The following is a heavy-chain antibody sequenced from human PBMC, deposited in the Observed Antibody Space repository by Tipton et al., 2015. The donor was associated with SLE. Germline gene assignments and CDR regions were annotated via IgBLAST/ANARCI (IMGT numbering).Heavy chain of an antibody. CDR2: IYYSGST. CDR3: ARGNLVGATYYFDY. D-gene: IGHD1-26*01. CDR1: GGSISSYY. Sequence: TLSLTCTVSGGSISSYYWSWIRQPPGKGLEWIGYIYYSGSTNYNPSPKSRVTISVDTSKNQFSLKLSSVTAADTAVYYCARGNLVGATYYFDYWGQGTLVTVSS. V-gene: IGHV4-59*01. J-gene: IGHJ4*02.